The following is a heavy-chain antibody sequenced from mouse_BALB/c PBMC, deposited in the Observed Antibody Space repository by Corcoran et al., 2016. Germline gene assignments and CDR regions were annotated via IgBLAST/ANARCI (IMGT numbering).Heavy chain of an antibody. D-gene: IGHD1-1*01. CDR2: INTYTGEP. J-gene: IGHJ1*01. CDR3: ARNYGSSYYWYFDV. Sequence: QIQLVQSGPELKKPGETVKISCKASGYTFTNYGMNWVKQAPGKGLKWMGWINTYTGEPTYADDFKGRFAFSLETSGSTAYLQINNLKNEDTATYFCARNYGSSYYWYFDVWGAGTTVTVSS. CDR1: GYTFTNYG. V-gene: IGHV9-3-1*01.